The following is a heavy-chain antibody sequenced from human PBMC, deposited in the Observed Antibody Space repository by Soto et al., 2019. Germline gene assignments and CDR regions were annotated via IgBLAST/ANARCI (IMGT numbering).Heavy chain of an antibody. CDR2: LTGSSGNI. CDR1: GFSFRNYA. Sequence: EVQLLESGGGLVQPGGSLRLSCAASGFSFRNYAMSWVLQAPGKGLEWISTLTGSSGNIYYADSVKGRFAISRDNARNTLYLQMNTPTAEATAVYYCANGRATYGLLTHDYWGQGTLVTVSS. D-gene: IGHD3-10*01. V-gene: IGHV3-23*01. CDR3: ANGRATYGLLTHDY. J-gene: IGHJ4*02.